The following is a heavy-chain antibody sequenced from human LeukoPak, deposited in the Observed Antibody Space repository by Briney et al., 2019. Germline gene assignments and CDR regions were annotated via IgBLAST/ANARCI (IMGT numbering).Heavy chain of an antibody. J-gene: IGHJ4*02. CDR3: GRESGYNYAAVVDY. D-gene: IGHD5-18*01. CDR1: GFSFSSYN. V-gene: IGHV3-21*01. CDR2: ITSSSSFI. Sequence: GVSLRLSCAASGFSFSSYNMNWVRQAPGKGLEWVSSITSSSSFIYYADSVRGRFTISRDTAKSSLYMQMNSLRAEDTAVYYCGRESGYNYAAVVDYWGQGTLVTVSS.